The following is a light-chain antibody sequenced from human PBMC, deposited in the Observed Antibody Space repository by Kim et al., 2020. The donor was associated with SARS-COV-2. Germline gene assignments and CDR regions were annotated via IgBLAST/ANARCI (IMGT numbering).Light chain of an antibody. CDR3: QLFNNWSYS. Sequence: SVSPGGRATRSCRASQSVSSDLAWYQPRPGQAPRLLIYGASTRAAGVPARFSGSGSGTEFTLTISSLQSEDFAVYYCQLFNNWSYSFGQGTKLEI. CDR2: GAS. CDR1: QSVSSD. J-gene: IGKJ2*03. V-gene: IGKV3-15*01.